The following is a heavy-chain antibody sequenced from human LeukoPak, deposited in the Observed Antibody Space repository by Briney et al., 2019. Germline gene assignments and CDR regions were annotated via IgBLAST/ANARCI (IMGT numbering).Heavy chain of an antibody. CDR3: ARELH. D-gene: IGHD1-26*01. J-gene: IGHJ4*02. CDR2: IYSGGST. Sequence: GGSLRLSGAASGFTVGSNKMSWVRQAQGKGLEWVSIIYSGGSTYYADSVKGRFTISRDNSKNTLYLQMNSLRVEDTAVYHCARELHWGQGTLVTVSS. CDR1: GFTVGSNK. V-gene: IGHV3-66*02.